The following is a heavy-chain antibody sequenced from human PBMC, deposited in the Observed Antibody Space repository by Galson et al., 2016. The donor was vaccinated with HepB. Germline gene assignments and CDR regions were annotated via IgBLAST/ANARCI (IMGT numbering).Heavy chain of an antibody. Sequence: SLRLSCAASGLTFSSYAMNWVRQAPGKGLEWVSYISSSSSTRYYADSVKGRFTISRDNAKNSLYLQMNSLRDEDTAVYYCARELSAAILLPDAFDIWGQGTMVTVSS. J-gene: IGHJ3*02. D-gene: IGHD2-2*01. CDR3: ARELSAAILLPDAFDI. V-gene: IGHV3-48*02. CDR1: GLTFSSYA. CDR2: ISSSSSTR.